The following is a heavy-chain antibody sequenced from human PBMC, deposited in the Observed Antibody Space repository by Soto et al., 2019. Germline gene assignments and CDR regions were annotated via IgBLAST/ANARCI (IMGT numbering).Heavy chain of an antibody. CDR3: VRDPDALDY. CDR2: ISRSSVI. D-gene: IGHD2-8*01. J-gene: IGHJ4*02. CDR1: GFTFSTYS. V-gene: IGHV3-48*01. Sequence: EVQLVESGGGLVQPGGSLRLSCAASGFTFSTYSMNWVRQAPGTGLEWVAYISRSSVIHYADSVKGRFTISRDNVKNSLYLQMNSLSVEDTAVYYCVRDPDALDYLGQGTLVTVSS.